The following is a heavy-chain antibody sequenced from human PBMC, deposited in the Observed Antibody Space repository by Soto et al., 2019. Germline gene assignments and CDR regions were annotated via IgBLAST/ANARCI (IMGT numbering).Heavy chain of an antibody. Sequence: QVQLVESGGGVVQPGRSLRLSCAASGFTFSSYAMHWVRQAPGKGLEWVAVISYDGSNKYYADSVKGRFTISRDNSKNTLYLQMNGLRAEDTAVYYCARGGGHSSGWYTLDYWGQGTLVTVSS. J-gene: IGHJ4*02. CDR2: ISYDGSNK. CDR1: GFTFSSYA. V-gene: IGHV3-30-3*01. CDR3: ARGGGHSSGWYTLDY. D-gene: IGHD6-19*01.